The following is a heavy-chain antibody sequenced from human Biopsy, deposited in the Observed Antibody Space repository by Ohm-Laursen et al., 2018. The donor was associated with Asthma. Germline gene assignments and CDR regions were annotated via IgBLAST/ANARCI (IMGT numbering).Heavy chain of an antibody. CDR3: ARDLSGYCTSSACYGFDS. D-gene: IGHD2-8*01. J-gene: IGHJ5*01. V-gene: IGHV4-31*03. CDR1: GGSLSSGPYY. CDR2: INYSGST. Sequence: TLSLTCTVSGGSLSSGPYYWSWVRQHPGKGLEWIGYINYSGSTFYSSSLESRVTVSVDTSKNQFSLKLSSVTAADTAVYYCARDLSGYCTSSACYGFDSWGQGTLVTVSS.